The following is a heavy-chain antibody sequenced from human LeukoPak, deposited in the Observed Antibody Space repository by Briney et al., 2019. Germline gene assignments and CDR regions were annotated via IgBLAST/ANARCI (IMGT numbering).Heavy chain of an antibody. CDR2: ISWNSGSI. Sequence: PGGSLRLSCAASGFTLDDYAMHWVRQAPGKGLEWVSGISWNSGSIGYADSVKGRFTISRDNAKNSLYLQMNSLRAEDTALYYCAKDMGEAAAGTSFDYWGQGTLVTVSS. CDR1: GFTLDDYA. V-gene: IGHV3-9*01. J-gene: IGHJ4*02. D-gene: IGHD6-13*01. CDR3: AKDMGEAAAGTSFDY.